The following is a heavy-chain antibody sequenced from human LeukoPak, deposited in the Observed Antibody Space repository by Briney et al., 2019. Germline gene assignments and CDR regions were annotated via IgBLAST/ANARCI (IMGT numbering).Heavy chain of an antibody. Sequence: SETLSLTCAVSGYSISSGYYWGWIRQPPGKGLEWIGSIYHSGSTYCNPSLKSRVTISVDTSKNQFSLKLSSVTAADTAVYYCARRTYSSGGIDYWGQGTLVTVSS. CDR1: GYSISSGYY. CDR2: IYHSGST. V-gene: IGHV4-38-2*01. CDR3: ARRTYSSGGIDY. J-gene: IGHJ4*02. D-gene: IGHD6-19*01.